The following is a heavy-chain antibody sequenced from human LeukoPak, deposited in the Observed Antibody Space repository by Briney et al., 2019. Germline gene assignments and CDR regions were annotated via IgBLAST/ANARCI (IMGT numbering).Heavy chain of an antibody. V-gene: IGHV4-4*09. CDR1: GGSISSYY. J-gene: IGHJ4*02. Sequence: SETLSLTCTVSGGSISSYYWSWIRQPPGKGLEWIGYIYTSGSTNYNPSLKSRVTISVDTSKNQFSLKLSSVTAADTAVYYYARQSRDGYNFDYWGQGTLVTVSS. CDR3: ARQSRDGYNFDY. D-gene: IGHD5-24*01. CDR2: IYTSGST.